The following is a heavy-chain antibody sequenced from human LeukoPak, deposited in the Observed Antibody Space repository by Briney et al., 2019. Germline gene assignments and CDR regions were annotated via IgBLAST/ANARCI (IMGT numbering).Heavy chain of an antibody. CDR3: ARVRDGYPNPDFDY. J-gene: IGHJ4*02. CDR1: GYSFSTYA. D-gene: IGHD5-24*01. V-gene: IGHV1-3*01. Sequence: ASVKVSCKASGYSFSTYAIYWVRQAPGQRLEWMGWINAGNGDTRYSQKFQGRVTITRDTSASTAYMELSGLRFEDTAVYYCARVRDGYPNPDFDYWGQGTLVTVSS. CDR2: INAGNGDT.